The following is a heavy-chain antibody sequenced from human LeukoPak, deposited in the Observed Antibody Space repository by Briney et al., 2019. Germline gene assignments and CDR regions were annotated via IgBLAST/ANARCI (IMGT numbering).Heavy chain of an antibody. D-gene: IGHD3-3*01. J-gene: IGHJ6*03. Sequence: GASVKVSCKASGYTFTSYGISWVRQAPGQGLEWMGRISGGDYDNTDYAQNFQGRVTMTKDTSTSTAFMDLGSLRSDDTAIYYCARVSTIFGVVIGYYYYYMDVWGKGTTVAVSS. CDR2: ISGGDYDNT. CDR3: ARVSTIFGVVIGYYYYYMDV. V-gene: IGHV1-18*01. CDR1: GYTFTSYG.